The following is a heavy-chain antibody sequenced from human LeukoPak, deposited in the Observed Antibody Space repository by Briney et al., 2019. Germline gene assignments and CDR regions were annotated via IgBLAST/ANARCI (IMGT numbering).Heavy chain of an antibody. V-gene: IGHV2-5*02. CDR1: GFSLSTSGVG. CDR3: AHTLITIFGVVNYFDY. Sequence: SGPTLVNPTQTLTLTCTFSGFSLSTSGVGVCWIRQPPGKALEWLALIYWDDDRRYSPSLKSRLTITKDTSKNQVVLTMTNMDPVDTATYYCAHTLITIFGVVNYFDYWGQGTLVTVSS. D-gene: IGHD3-3*01. CDR2: IYWDDDR. J-gene: IGHJ4*02.